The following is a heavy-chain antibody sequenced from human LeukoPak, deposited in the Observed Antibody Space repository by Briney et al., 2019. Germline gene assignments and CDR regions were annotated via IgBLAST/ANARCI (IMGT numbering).Heavy chain of an antibody. J-gene: IGHJ5*02. Sequence: PSETLSLTCAVPGYSISSGYYWGWIRQPPGKGLEWIGSIYHSGSTYYNPSLKSRVTISVDTSKNQFSLKLSSVTAADTAVYYCARRSSTSCYTCAWFDPWGQGTLVTVSS. CDR2: IYHSGST. D-gene: IGHD2-2*02. CDR1: GYSISSGYY. V-gene: IGHV4-38-2*01. CDR3: ARRSSTSCYTCAWFDP.